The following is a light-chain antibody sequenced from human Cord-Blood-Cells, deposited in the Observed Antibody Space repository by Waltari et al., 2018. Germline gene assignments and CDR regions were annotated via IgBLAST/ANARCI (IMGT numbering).Light chain of an antibody. CDR3: QQYYSAPPWT. J-gene: IGKJ1*01. Sequence: DIQMTQTPSSLPASVGDRVTITCRASQGISNSFAWSQQKPGKAPQLLLYAASRLESGVPSRFRGSGSGTDYTLTSSSLQPEDFATYNCQQYYSAPPWTYGQGTKVEIK. CDR1: QGISNS. V-gene: IGKV1-NL1*01. CDR2: AAS.